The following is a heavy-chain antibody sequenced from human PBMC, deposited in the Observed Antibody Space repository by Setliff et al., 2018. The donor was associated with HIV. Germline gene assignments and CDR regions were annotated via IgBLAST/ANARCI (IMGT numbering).Heavy chain of an antibody. CDR2: INAGNGNT. Sequence: ASVKVSCKASGYTSTSYAMHWVRQAPGQRLEWMGWINAGNGNTKYSQKFQGRVTITRDTSASTAYMELSSLRSEDTAVYYCARDIDRGAASIYGMDVWGQGTTVTVSS. CDR1: GYTSTSYA. D-gene: IGHD2-15*01. CDR3: ARDIDRGAASIYGMDV. J-gene: IGHJ6*02. V-gene: IGHV1-3*01.